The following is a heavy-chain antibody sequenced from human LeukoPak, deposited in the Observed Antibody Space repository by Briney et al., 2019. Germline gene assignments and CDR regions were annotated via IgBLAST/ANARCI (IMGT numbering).Heavy chain of an antibody. J-gene: IGHJ4*02. CDR1: VVSMNGYY. D-gene: IGHD1-1*01. CDR3: ARDRGTWNDDGFDY. Sequence: KTSETLSLTCSVSVVSMNGYYWSWIRQPAGKGLEWIGRIYTSGSTNYNPSLKSRVTISVDTSKNQFSLKLSSVTAADTAVYYCARDRGTWNDDGFDYWGQGTLVTVSS. CDR2: IYTSGST. V-gene: IGHV4-4*07.